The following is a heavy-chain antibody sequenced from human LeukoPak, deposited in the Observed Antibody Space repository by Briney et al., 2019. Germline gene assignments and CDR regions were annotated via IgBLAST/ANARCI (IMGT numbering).Heavy chain of an antibody. CDR2: SYDRGNT. D-gene: IGHD6-6*01. J-gene: IGHJ4*02. CDR1: GGSISSYY. V-gene: IGHV4-59*08. Sequence: SETLSLTCIVSGGSISSYYWSWIRQPPGKGLEWIGYSYDRGNTNYNPSLKSRVTTSVDTSKSQVSLNLRSVTAADTAVYYCARGVAARLPFDYWGQGTLVTVSS. CDR3: ARGVAARLPFDY.